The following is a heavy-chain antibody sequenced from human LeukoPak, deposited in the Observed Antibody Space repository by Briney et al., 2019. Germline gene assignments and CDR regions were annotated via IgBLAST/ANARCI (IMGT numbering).Heavy chain of an antibody. D-gene: IGHD3-10*01. V-gene: IGHV4-34*01. Sequence: PSETLSLTCAVYGGSFSGYYWSWIRQPPGKGLEWIGEINHSGSTNYNPSLKSRVTISVDTSKNQFSLKLSSVTAADTAVYYCARGGSGSYYIPVYYYYYMDVWGKGTTVTVSS. CDR2: INHSGST. CDR3: ARGGSGSYYIPVYYYYYMDV. CDR1: GGSFSGYY. J-gene: IGHJ6*03.